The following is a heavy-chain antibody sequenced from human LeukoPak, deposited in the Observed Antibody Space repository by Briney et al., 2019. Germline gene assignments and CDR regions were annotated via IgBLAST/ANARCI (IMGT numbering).Heavy chain of an antibody. J-gene: IGHJ4*02. CDR2: IYTSRST. V-gene: IGHV4-4*07. D-gene: IGHD3-10*01. CDR1: GGSIRSYY. CDR3: ARDPGYYGSGTRGAFDY. Sequence: SETLSLTCTVSGGSIRSYYWSWIRQPAGKGLEWIGRIYTSRSTNYNPSLKSRVTMSVDTSKNQFSLKLSSVTAADTAVYYCARDPGYYGSGTRGAFDYWGQGTLVTVSS.